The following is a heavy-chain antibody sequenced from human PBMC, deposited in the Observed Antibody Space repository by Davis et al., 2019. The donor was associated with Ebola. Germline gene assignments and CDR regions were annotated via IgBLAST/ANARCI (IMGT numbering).Heavy chain of an antibody. CDR2: IYYSGST. J-gene: IGHJ4*02. CDR3: ARVRYYGSGSPIDY. CDR1: GGSISSSSYY. D-gene: IGHD3-10*01. V-gene: IGHV4-39*01. Sequence: MPSETLSLTCTVSGGSISSSSYYWGWIRQPPGKGLEWIGSIYYSGSTYYNPPLKSRVTISVDTSKNQFSLKLSSVTAADTAVYYCARVRYYGSGSPIDYWGQGTLVTVSS.